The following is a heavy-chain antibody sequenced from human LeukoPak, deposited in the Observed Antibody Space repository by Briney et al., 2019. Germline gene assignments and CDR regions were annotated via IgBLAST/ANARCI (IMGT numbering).Heavy chain of an antibody. J-gene: IGHJ4*02. CDR2: IYYSGST. D-gene: IGHD1-7*01. V-gene: IGHV4-34*01. Sequence: SETLSLTCAVYGGSFSGYYWSWIRQPPGKGLEWIGSIYYSGSTYYNPSLKSRVTISVDTSKNQFSLKLSSVTAADTAVYYCATLRYNWNSCYFDYWGQGTLVTVSS. CDR1: GGSFSGYY. CDR3: ATLRYNWNSCYFDY.